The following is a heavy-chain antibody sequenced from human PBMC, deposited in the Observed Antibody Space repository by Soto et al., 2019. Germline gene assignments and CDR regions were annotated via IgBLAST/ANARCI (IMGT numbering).Heavy chain of an antibody. CDR3: ARDRATLVAAFDY. CDR1: GLTFSSYS. Sequence: EVQLVESGGGLVQPGGSLRLSCAASGLTFSSYSMNWVRQAPGKGLEWVSYISSSSSTIYYADSVKGRFTISRDNAKNSLYLQMNSLRAEDTAVYYCARDRATLVAAFDYWGQGTLVTVSS. D-gene: IGHD5-12*01. V-gene: IGHV3-48*01. CDR2: ISSSSSTI. J-gene: IGHJ4*02.